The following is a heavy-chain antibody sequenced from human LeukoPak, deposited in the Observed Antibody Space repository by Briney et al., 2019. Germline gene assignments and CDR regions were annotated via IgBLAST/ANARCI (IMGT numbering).Heavy chain of an antibody. CDR2: IKQDGSEK. Sequence: GGSLRLSCAASGFTFSSYWMSWVRQAPGKGLEWVANIKQDGSEKYYVDSVKGRFTISRDNAKNSLYLQMNSLRAEDTAVYYCARDPVRYWGGGSCYNDYWGQGTLVTVSS. CDR1: GFTFSSYW. CDR3: ARDPVRYWGGGSCYNDY. V-gene: IGHV3-7*01. D-gene: IGHD2-15*01. J-gene: IGHJ4*02.